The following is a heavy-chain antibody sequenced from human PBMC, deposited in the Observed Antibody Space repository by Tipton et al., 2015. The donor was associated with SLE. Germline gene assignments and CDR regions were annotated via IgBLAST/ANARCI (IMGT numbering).Heavy chain of an antibody. V-gene: IGHV4-39*07. CDR3: ARLREENYYFDY. CDR2: IYYSGST. Sequence: TLSLTCTVSGGSISSSSYYWGWIRQPPGKGLEWIGSIYYSGSTYYNPSLKSRVTISVDTSKNQFSLKLSSVTAADTAVYYCARLREENYYFDYWGQGTLVTVSS. J-gene: IGHJ4*02. CDR1: GGSISSSSYY. D-gene: IGHD1-7*01.